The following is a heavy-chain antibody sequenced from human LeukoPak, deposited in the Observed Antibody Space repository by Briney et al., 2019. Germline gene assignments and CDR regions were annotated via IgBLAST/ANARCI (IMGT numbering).Heavy chain of an antibody. V-gene: IGHV3-23*01. D-gene: IGHD2-2*01. J-gene: IGHJ4*02. CDR3: AKEDIVVVPAATYEAFDY. Sequence: GGSLRLSCAASGFTFSSYAMSWVRQAPGKGLEWVSAISGSGGSTYYADSVKGRFTISRDNSKNTLYLQMNSLRAEDTAVYYCAKEDIVVVPAATYEAFDYWGQETLVTVSS. CDR2: ISGSGGST. CDR1: GFTFSSYA.